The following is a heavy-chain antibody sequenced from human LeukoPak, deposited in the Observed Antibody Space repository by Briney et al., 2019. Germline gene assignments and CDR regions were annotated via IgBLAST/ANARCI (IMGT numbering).Heavy chain of an antibody. V-gene: IGHV4-61*02. CDR3: ARLYLAKSTVTTIPIYFDY. CDR1: GGSISSGSYY. D-gene: IGHD4-17*01. Sequence: SQTLSLTCTVSGGSISSGSYYWSWIRQPAGKGLEWIGRIYTSGSTNYNPSLKSRVTISVDTSKNQFSLKLSSVTAADTAVYYCARLYLAKSTVTTIPIYFDYWGQGTLVTVSS. J-gene: IGHJ4*02. CDR2: IYTSGST.